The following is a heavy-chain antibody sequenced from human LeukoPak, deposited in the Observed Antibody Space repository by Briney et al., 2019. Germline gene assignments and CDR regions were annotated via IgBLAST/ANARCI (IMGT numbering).Heavy chain of an antibody. CDR1: GFTFIKHW. D-gene: IGHD6-19*01. Sequence: PGGSLRLSCAASGFTFIKHWMLWVRQAPGKGLESVSRINTDGTVTTYADSVKGRFTVSRDNADNTMFLQMNSVRDEDTAVYYCATKQWLAPPPDSWGQGTPVTVSS. CDR2: INTDGTVT. CDR3: ATKQWLAPPPDS. J-gene: IGHJ4*02. V-gene: IGHV3-74*01.